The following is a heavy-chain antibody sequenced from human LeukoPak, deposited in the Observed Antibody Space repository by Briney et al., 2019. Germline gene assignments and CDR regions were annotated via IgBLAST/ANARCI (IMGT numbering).Heavy chain of an antibody. Sequence: ASVKVSCKASGYTFTSYGISWVRQAPGQGLEWMGWISGYSGNTNYVQKFQGRVTMSTDTSTSTVYMELRSLRSDDTAVYYCARDIATVVHQEWGQGTLVTVSS. J-gene: IGHJ4*02. CDR2: ISGYSGNT. D-gene: IGHD2-2*01. CDR1: GYTFTSYG. CDR3: ARDIATVVHQE. V-gene: IGHV1-18*01.